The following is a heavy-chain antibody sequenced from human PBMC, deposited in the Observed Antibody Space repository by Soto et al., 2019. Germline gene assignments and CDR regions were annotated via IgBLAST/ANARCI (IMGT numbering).Heavy chain of an antibody. Sequence: GGSLRLSCAASGFTFSDYAMIWIRQVPGKGLQWVSGLYGSGRGIHYAESVKGRFTISRDNSAYAVYLQMNNLRVEDSAIYYCAKDAVSRDGVWLAHVWGQGTVVTVSS. CDR2: LYGSGRGI. J-gene: IGHJ4*02. V-gene: IGHV3-23*01. D-gene: IGHD5-12*01. CDR1: GFTFSDYA. CDR3: AKDAVSRDGVWLAHV.